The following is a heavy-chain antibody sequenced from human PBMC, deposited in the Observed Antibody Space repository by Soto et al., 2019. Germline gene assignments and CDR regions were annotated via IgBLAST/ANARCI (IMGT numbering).Heavy chain of an antibody. CDR3: ARDSSGWHCWYLDL. CDR1: GFTVSSDY. Sequence: GGSLRLSCAASGFTVSSDYMSWVRQAPGKALEWVSVINSGGSTYYADSVKGRFTISRDNSKNTLYLQMNSLRAEDTAVYYCARDSSGWHCWYLDLWGRGTLVTVSS. J-gene: IGHJ2*01. CDR2: INSGGST. V-gene: IGHV3-66*01. D-gene: IGHD6-19*01.